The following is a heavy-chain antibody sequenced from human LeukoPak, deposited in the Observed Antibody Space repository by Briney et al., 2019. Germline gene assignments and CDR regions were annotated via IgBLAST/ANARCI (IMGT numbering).Heavy chain of an antibody. J-gene: IGHJ4*02. CDR1: GYTFTSYY. CDR2: INPSGGST. CDR3: ARAGIAVAGLDY. Sequence: ASVKVSCKASGYTFTSYYMHWVRQAPGQGLEWMGIINPSGGSTSYAQKFQGRVTMTRDMSTSTVYMELSSLRSEDTAVYYCARAGIAVAGLDYWGQGTLVTVSP. D-gene: IGHD6-19*01. V-gene: IGHV1-46*01.